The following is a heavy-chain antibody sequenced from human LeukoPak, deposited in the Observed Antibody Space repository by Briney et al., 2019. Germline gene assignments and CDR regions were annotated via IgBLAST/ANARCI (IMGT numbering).Heavy chain of an antibody. J-gene: IGHJ4*02. CDR2: INHSGST. D-gene: IGHD2-8*01. CDR1: GGSFSGYY. CDR3: ARRANGPSY. Sequence: SETLSLTCAVYGGSFSGYYWNWTRQPPGKGLEWIGQINHSGSTNYNPSLKSRVTISIDTSKNQFSLNLSSVTAADTAVYYCARRANGPSYWGQGTLVTVSS. V-gene: IGHV4-34*01.